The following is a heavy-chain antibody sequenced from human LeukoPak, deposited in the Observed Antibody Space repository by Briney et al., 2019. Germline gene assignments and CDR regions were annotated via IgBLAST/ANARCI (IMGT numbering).Heavy chain of an antibody. J-gene: IGHJ4*02. D-gene: IGHD2-21*02. CDR1: GGSFSGYY. Sequence: PSETLSLTCAVYGGSFSGYYWSWIRQPPGKGLEWMGEINHSGSTNYNPSLKSRVTISVDTSKNEFSVMLSSVTAADTAVYYCARSGDYANYWGQGTLVTVST. CDR3: ARSGDYANY. CDR2: INHSGST. V-gene: IGHV4-34*01.